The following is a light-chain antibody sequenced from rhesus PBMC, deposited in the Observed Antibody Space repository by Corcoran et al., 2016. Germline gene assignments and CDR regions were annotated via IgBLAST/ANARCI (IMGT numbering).Light chain of an antibody. CDR1: QSVSSN. CDR3: YQHSSGYS. J-gene: IGKJ2*01. CDR2: GAS. V-gene: IGKV3-10*01. Sequence: QVILTQSPATLSLSPGERATLSCRASQSVSSNLAWYQQKPGQAPRLLIYGASSRATGIPDRFSGSGSGTDFPLPISNLEPEDVGVYHCYQHSSGYSFGQGTKVEIK.